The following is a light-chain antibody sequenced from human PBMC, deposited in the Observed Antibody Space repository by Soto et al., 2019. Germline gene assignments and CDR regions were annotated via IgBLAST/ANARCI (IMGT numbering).Light chain of an antibody. CDR2: DVS. V-gene: IGLV2-14*01. Sequence: QSALTQPASVSGSPGQSITISCTGTSSDVGGYNYVSWYQQHPGKAPKLMIYDVSNRPSGVSNRFSGSKSGNTASLTISGRQADDEADYYCSSYTSSSLYVFGTGTKVTVL. J-gene: IGLJ1*01. CDR3: SSYTSSSLYV. CDR1: SSDVGGYNY.